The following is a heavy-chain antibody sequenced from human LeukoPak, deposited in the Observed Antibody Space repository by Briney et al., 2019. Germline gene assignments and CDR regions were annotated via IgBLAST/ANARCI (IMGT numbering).Heavy chain of an antibody. J-gene: IGHJ4*02. V-gene: IGHV5-10-1*01. CDR3: ARGGDIVATLPEFDY. D-gene: IGHD5-12*01. CDR1: GYSFTSYW. Sequence: GESLKISCKGSGYSFTSYWISWARQMPGKGLEWMGRIDPSDSYTNYSPSFQGHVTTSADKSISTAYLQWSSLKASDTAMYYCARGGDIVATLPEFDYWGQGTLVTVSS. CDR2: IDPSDSYT.